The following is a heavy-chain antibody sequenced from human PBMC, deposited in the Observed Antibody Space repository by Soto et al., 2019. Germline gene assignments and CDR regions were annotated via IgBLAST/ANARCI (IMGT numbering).Heavy chain of an antibody. Sequence: ASVKVSCKTSGYTFTIYGVSWVRQAPGQGLEWMGWISVYNGNTNYAQNFQGRVTMTTDTSTSTAYMELSSLRSEDTAVYYCARDMTRTVVPYFDFWGQGTLVTVSS. V-gene: IGHV1-18*04. J-gene: IGHJ4*02. CDR1: GYTFTIYG. D-gene: IGHD1-7*01. CDR3: ARDMTRTVVPYFDF. CDR2: ISVYNGNT.